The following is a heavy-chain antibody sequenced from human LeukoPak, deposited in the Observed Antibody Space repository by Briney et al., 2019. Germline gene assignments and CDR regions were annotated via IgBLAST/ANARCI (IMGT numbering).Heavy chain of an antibody. CDR2: IRSKANSYAT. CDR1: GFTFSGSA. Sequence: GGSLRLSCAASGFTFSGSAMHWVRQASGKGLEWVGRIRSKANSYATAYAASAKGRFTISRDDSKNTAYLQMNSLKTEDTAVYYCTRRWDSSGYFLPLDYWGQGTLVTVSS. J-gene: IGHJ4*02. CDR3: TRRWDSSGYFLPLDY. D-gene: IGHD3-22*01. V-gene: IGHV3-73*01.